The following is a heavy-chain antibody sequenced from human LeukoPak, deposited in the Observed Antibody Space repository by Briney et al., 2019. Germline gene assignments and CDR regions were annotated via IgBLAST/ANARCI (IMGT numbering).Heavy chain of an antibody. CDR2: ISGSGGSI. D-gene: IGHD1-1*01. CDR1: GFTFSSYG. V-gene: IGHV3-23*01. Sequence: PGGSLRLSCAASGFTFSSYGMSWVRQAPGKGLEWVSAISGSGGSIYYADSVKGRFTISRDNSKNTLYLQMNSLRAEDTAVYYCAKGQLERLFVLGYWGQGTLVTVSS. J-gene: IGHJ4*02. CDR3: AKGQLERLFVLGY.